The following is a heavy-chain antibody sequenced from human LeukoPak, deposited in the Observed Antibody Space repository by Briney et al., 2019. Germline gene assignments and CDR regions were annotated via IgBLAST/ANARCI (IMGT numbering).Heavy chain of an antibody. CDR1: GYSISSGYY. D-gene: IGHD2-15*01. Sequence: SETLSLTCAVSGYSISSGYYWGWIRQPPGKGLEWIGSIYHSGSTYYNPSLKSRVTISVDTSKNHFSLGLSSVTAADTAVYYCARQSNCSGGNCYRGYYYYMDVWGKGTTVTVSS. CDR3: ARQSNCSGGNCYRGYYYYMDV. V-gene: IGHV4-38-2*01. J-gene: IGHJ6*03. CDR2: IYHSGST.